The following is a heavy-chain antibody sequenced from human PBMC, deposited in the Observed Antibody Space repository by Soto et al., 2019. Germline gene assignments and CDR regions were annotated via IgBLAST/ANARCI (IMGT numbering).Heavy chain of an antibody. CDR2: ISGSGGST. J-gene: IGHJ6*02. D-gene: IGHD3-3*01. CDR1: GFTFSSYA. V-gene: IGHV3-23*01. Sequence: TGGSLRLSCAASGFTFSSYAMSWVRQAPGKGLEWVSAISGSGGSTYYADSVKGRFTISRDNSKNTLYLQMNSLRAEDTAVYYCAKDLGYDFWSGYPHPFYYYGMDVWGQGTTVTVSS. CDR3: AKDLGYDFWSGYPHPFYYYGMDV.